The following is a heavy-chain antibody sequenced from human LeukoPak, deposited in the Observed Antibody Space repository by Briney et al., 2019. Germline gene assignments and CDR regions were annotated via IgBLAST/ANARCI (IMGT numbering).Heavy chain of an antibody. D-gene: IGHD2-15*01. CDR3: ARILDCSSSSCSYGMDV. J-gene: IGHJ6*02. Sequence: SETLSLTCSVSGGSMSSYYWSWIRQPPGKGLEWIGYIFYSGSTNYNPSLKSRVTISVDTSKNQLSLKLSSVTAADTAVYYCARILDCSSSSCSYGMDVWGQGTTVTVPS. CDR2: IFYSGST. V-gene: IGHV4-59*08. CDR1: GGSMSSYY.